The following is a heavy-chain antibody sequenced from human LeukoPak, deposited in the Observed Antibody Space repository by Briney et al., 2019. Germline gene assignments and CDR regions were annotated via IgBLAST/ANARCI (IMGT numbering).Heavy chain of an antibody. CDR2: ISGSGGST. Sequence: GGSLRLSCAASGFTFSSYAMSWVRHAPGKGLEWVSAISGSGGSTYYADSVKGRFTISRDNSKNTLYLQMNSLRAEDTAVYHCAKDRGHYYGSGSYGGINYWGQGTLVTVSS. CDR3: AKDRGHYYGSGSYGGINY. D-gene: IGHD3-10*01. V-gene: IGHV3-23*01. CDR1: GFTFSSYA. J-gene: IGHJ4*02.